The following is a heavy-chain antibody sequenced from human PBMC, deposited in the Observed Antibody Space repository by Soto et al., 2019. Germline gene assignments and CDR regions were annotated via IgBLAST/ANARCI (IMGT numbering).Heavy chain of an antibody. CDR1: GFTFSSYV. CDR3: AKGGPDCARTTCYLLVAFDI. V-gene: IGHV3-30*18. D-gene: IGHD2-2*01. Sequence: QVQLVQSGGGVVQPGRSLRLSCAASGFTFSSYVTHWVRQAPGKGLEWVAAISHDGSNKYYADSVKGRFTISRDNSKNTLYLQMNSLRTEDTAVYYSAKGGPDCARTTCYLLVAFDIWGQGTMVTVSS. J-gene: IGHJ3*02. CDR2: ISHDGSNK.